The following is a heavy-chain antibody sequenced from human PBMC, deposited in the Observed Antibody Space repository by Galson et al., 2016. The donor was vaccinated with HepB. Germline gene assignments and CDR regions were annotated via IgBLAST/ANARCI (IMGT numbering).Heavy chain of an antibody. J-gene: IGHJ4*02. CDR2: IFSNDEK. CDR3: ARQLDLYCSGRSCWPAFDY. V-gene: IGHV2-26*01. Sequence: PALVKPTQTLTLTCTVSGFSLSNPKMGVSWIRQPPGKALEWLAHIFSNDEKSYSTSLESRLTISKDTSKSQVVLTMTNMDPVDTAPYFCARQLDLYCSGRSCWPAFDYWGQGFLVIVSS. CDR1: GFSLSNPKMG. D-gene: IGHD2-15*01.